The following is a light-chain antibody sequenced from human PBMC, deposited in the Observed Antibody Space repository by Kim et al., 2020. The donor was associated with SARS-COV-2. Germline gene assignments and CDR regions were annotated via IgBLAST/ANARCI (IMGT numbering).Light chain of an antibody. V-gene: IGKV3-11*01. CDR3: QQRTTSLT. J-gene: IGKJ4*01. CDR1: QSVSSY. Sequence: ETVLTQSPATLSLSPGERATLSCRASQSVSSYLAWYQHKPGQAPRLLIYDASQRAPGVPARFSGGGSITEFTLTISSLEPEDFAVYYCQQRTTSLTFGGGTKVDIK. CDR2: DAS.